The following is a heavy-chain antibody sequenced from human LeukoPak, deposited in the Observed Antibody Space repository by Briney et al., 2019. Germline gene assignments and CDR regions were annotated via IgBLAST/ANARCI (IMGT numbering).Heavy chain of an antibody. CDR2: ISAYNGNT. CDR3: ARDRYYFDSSDYYFFDY. V-gene: IGHV1-18*01. J-gene: IGHJ4*02. D-gene: IGHD3-22*01. Sequence: GALVKVSCKASGYTFTNYGISWVRQAPGQGLEWMGWISAYNGNTYYTQNLQGRVTMTTDTSTSTAYMELRSLRSDDTAVYYCARDRYYFDSSDYYFFDYWGQGTLVTVSS. CDR1: GYTFTNYG.